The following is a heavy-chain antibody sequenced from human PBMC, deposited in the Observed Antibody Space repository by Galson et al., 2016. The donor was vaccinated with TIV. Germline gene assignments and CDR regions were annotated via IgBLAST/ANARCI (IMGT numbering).Heavy chain of an antibody. J-gene: IGHJ6*02. CDR3: ARRGREETNEGGLDV. Sequence: QSGAEVKKPGESLMISCKGSGYSFTGSWIDWVRQVPGKGLEWMGVIYPGDSDTKYSPAFHGHVTISVDTSISTAFLEWSSLKASDTAIYYCARRGREETNEGGLDVWGQGTTVTVSS. D-gene: IGHD1-1*01. CDR2: IYPGDSDT. CDR1: GYSFTGSW. V-gene: IGHV5-51*01.